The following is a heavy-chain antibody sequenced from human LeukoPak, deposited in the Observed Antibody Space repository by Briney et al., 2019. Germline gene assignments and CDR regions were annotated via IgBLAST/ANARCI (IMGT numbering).Heavy chain of an antibody. CDR2: IYYSGST. J-gene: IGHJ4*02. CDR1: GGSISSSSYY. V-gene: IGHV4-39*07. CDR3: ARYSSSWYYFDY. Sequence: PSETLSLTCTVSGGSISSSSYYWGWIRQPPGKVLEWIGSIYYSGSTYYNPSLKSRVTISVDTSKNQFSLKLSSVTAADTAVYYCARYSSSWYYFDYWGQGTLVTVSS. D-gene: IGHD6-13*01.